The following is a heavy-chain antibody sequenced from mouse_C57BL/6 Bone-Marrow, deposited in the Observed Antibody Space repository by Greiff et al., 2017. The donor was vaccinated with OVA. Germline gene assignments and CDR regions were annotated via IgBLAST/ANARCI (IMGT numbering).Heavy chain of an antibody. CDR3: ARGEVRYTWFAY. CDR2: SDPSDSYT. V-gene: IGHV1-50*01. J-gene: IGHJ3*01. D-gene: IGHD1-1*01. CDR1: GYTFTSYW. Sequence: QVQLQQPGAELVKPGASVKLSCKASGYTFTSYWMQWVKQRPGQGLEWIGESDPSDSYTNYNQKFKGKATLTVDTSSSTAYMQLSSLTSEDSAVYYCARGEVRYTWFAYWGQGTLVTVSA.